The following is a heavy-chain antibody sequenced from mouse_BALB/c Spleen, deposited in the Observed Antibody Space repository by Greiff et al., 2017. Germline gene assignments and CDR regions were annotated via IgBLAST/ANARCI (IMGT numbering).Heavy chain of an antibody. CDR1: GFTFSSYG. Sequence: EVKLMESGGGLVQPGGSLKLSCAASGFTFSSYGMSWVRQTPDKRLELVATINSNGGSTYYPDSVKGRFTISRDNAKNTLYLQMSSLKSEDTAMYYCARGLRGLMDYWGQGTSVTVSS. J-gene: IGHJ4*01. CDR3: ARGLRGLMDY. D-gene: IGHD2-4*01. CDR2: INSNGGST. V-gene: IGHV5-6-3*01.